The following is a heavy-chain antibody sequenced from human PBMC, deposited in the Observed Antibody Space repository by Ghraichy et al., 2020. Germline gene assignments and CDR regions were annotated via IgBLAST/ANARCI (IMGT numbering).Heavy chain of an antibody. CDR3: ASALGESIAAVGWFDP. V-gene: IGHV4-59*01. J-gene: IGHJ5*02. D-gene: IGHD6-25*01. CDR1: GGSISSYY. Sequence: SETLSLTCTVSGGSISSYYWSWIRQPPGKGLEWIGYIYYSGSTNYNPSLKSRVTISVDTSKNQFSLKLSSVTAADTAVYYCASALGESIAAVGWFDPWGQGTLVTVSS. CDR2: IYYSGST.